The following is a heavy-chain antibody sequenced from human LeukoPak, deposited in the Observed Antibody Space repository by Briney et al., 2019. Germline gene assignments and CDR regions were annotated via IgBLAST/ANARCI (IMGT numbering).Heavy chain of an antibody. D-gene: IGHD3-22*01. J-gene: IGHJ4*02. Sequence: SVSVSSKASVGTFTIYAISWVRQAPGQGLEWMGGIIPIFGTANYAQKFQGRVTITADESTSTAYMELSSLRSEDTAVYYCARDRDYDSSGYYKNYFDYWGQGTLVTVSS. CDR2: IIPIFGTA. CDR1: VGTFTIYA. V-gene: IGHV1-69*01. CDR3: ARDRDYDSSGYYKNYFDY.